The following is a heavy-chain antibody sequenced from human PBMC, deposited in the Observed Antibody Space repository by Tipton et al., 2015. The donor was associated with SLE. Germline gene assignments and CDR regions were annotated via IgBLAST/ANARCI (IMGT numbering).Heavy chain of an antibody. J-gene: IGHJ1*01. D-gene: IGHD3-10*01. V-gene: IGHV4-59*01. CDR1: GGSISSYY. CDR2: IYYSGST. Sequence: TLSLTCTVSGGSISSYYWSWIRQPPGKGLEWIGYIYYSGSTIYNPSLKSRVTISVDTSKNQFSLKLSSGTAADTAVYYCARVRGRGYFQHWGQGTLVTASS. CDR3: ARVRGRGYFQH.